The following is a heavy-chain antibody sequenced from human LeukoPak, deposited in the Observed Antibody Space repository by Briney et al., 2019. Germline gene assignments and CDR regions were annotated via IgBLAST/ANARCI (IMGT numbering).Heavy chain of an antibody. J-gene: IGHJ5*02. CDR3: ARDKEQWLVQGFDP. Sequence: ASVKVSCKASGGTFSSYAISWVRQAPGQGLEWMGRINPNSGGTNYAQKFQGRVTMTRDTSISTAYMELSRLRSDDTAVYYCARDKEQWLVQGFDPWGQGTLVAVSS. CDR2: INPNSGGT. V-gene: IGHV1-2*06. D-gene: IGHD6-19*01. CDR1: GGTFSSYA.